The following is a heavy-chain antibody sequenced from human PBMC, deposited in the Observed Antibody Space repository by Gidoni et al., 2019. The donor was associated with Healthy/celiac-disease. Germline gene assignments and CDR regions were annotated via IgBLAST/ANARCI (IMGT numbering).Heavy chain of an antibody. J-gene: IGHJ4*02. D-gene: IGHD1-7*01. CDR2: IYYSGST. CDR3: ARDNWNYVVGY. V-gene: IGHV4-39*07. CDR1: GGSISSSSYY. Sequence: QLQLQESVPGLVKPSETLSLTCTVSGGSISSSSYYWGWIRQPPGKGLEWIGSIYYSGSTYYNPSLKSRVTISVDTSKNQFSLKLSAVTAADTAVYYCARDNWNYVVGYWGQGTLVTVSS.